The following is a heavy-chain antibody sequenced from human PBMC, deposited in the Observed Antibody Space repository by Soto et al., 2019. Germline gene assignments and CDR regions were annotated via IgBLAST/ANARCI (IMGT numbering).Heavy chain of an antibody. CDR2: ISGSGGST. Sequence: GSLRLSCAASGFTFSSYAMSWVRQAPGKGLEWVSAISGSGGSTYYADSVKGRFTISRDNSKNTLYLQMNSLRAEDTAVYYCAKDSIGIQLWRYYFDYWGQGTLVTVS. D-gene: IGHD5-18*01. CDR1: GFTFSSYA. J-gene: IGHJ4*02. CDR3: AKDSIGIQLWRYYFDY. V-gene: IGHV3-23*01.